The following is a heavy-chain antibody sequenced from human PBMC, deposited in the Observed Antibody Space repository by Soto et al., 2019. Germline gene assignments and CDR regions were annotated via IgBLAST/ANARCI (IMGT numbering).Heavy chain of an antibody. Sequence: QVQLVESGGGVVQPGRSLRLSCAASGFTFSSYGMHWVRQAPGKGLEWVAVIWYDGSNKYYADSVKGRFTISRDNSKNTLYLQMNSLRAEDTAVYYCARDLDCTNGVCYAYYYYGMDVWGQGTTVTVSS. CDR1: GFTFSSYG. D-gene: IGHD2-8*01. V-gene: IGHV3-33*01. CDR3: ARDLDCTNGVCYAYYYYGMDV. J-gene: IGHJ6*02. CDR2: IWYDGSNK.